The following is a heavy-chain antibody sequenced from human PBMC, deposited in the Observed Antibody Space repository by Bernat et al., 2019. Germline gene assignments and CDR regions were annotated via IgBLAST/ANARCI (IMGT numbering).Heavy chain of an antibody. CDR1: GISFIAYA. D-gene: IGHD1-1*01. J-gene: IGHJ4*02. Sequence: EVQLVESGGGLVQPGESLRLSCAASGISFIAYAMSWVRQAPGKGLEWVAAISGGGDTTHYADSVKGRFTISRDNSKNTLFLQMDSLRAEDTAVYYWATDWKFDYWGQGTLVTVSS. V-gene: IGHV3-23*04. CDR2: ISGGGDTT. CDR3: ATDWKFDY.